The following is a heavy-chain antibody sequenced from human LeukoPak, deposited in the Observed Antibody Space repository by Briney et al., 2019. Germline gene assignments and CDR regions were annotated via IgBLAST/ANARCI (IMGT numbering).Heavy chain of an antibody. J-gene: IGHJ3*02. V-gene: IGHV1-69*06. CDR2: IIPIFGPA. CDR1: GYTFTGYY. Sequence: GASVKVSCKASGYTFTGYYMHWVRQAPGQGLEWMGGIIPIFGPANYAQRFQGRVTITADKSTSTAYMELSSLRSEDTAVYFCAVDVSGRHDAFDIWGQGTLVTVSS. CDR3: AVDVSGRHDAFDI. D-gene: IGHD3-10*01.